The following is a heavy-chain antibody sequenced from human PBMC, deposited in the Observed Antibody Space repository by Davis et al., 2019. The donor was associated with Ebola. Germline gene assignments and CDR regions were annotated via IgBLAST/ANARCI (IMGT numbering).Heavy chain of an antibody. D-gene: IGHD3-16*01. V-gene: IGHV1-3*01. CDR2: VHGGNGNT. CDR3: TIGGTTGGFDY. J-gene: IGHJ4*02. CDR1: GFILTIYA. Sequence: ASVKVSCKASGFILTIYAIHWVRQAPGQRLEWMGWVHGGNGNTKYSQRFQGRVTMTTDTSTSTAYMELRSLRSDDTAVYYCTIGGTTGGFDYWGQGTLVTVSS.